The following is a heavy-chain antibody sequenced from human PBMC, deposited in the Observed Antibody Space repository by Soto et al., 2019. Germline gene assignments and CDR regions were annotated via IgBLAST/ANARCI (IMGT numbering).Heavy chain of an antibody. J-gene: IGHJ4*02. V-gene: IGHV4-59*01. Sequence: QVQLQESGPGLVKPSETLSLTCTVSGGSISSYYWSWIRQPPGKGLEWIAYIYYSGSTNYNPSLKSRVTISVDTSKNQFSLKLSSVTAADTAVYYCARALGVIDYWGQGTLVTVSS. D-gene: IGHD3-16*01. CDR3: ARALGVIDY. CDR2: IYYSGST. CDR1: GGSISSYY.